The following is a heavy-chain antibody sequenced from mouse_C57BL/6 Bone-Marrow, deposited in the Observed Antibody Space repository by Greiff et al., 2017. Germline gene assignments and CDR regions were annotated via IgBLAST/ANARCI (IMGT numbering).Heavy chain of an antibody. J-gene: IGHJ2*01. V-gene: IGHV5-12*01. CDR3: ARHDGSSYHYFDY. CDR2: ISNGGGST. CDR1: GFTFSDYY. Sequence: EVMLVESGGGLVQPGGSLKLSCAASGFTFSDYYMYWVRQTPEKRLEWVAYISNGGGSTYYPDTVKGRFTISRDNAKNTLYLQMSRLKSEDTAMYYCARHDGSSYHYFDYWGQGTTLTVSS. D-gene: IGHD1-1*01.